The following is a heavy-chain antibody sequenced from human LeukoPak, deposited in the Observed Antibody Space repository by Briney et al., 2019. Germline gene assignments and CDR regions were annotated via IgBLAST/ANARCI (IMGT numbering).Heavy chain of an antibody. CDR1: GFTFSSYA. CDR2: ISSNGGST. CDR3: ARERGRHYFDY. Sequence: PGGSLRLSCAASGFTFSSYAMHWVRQAPGKGLEYVSAISSNGGSTYYANSVKGRFTISRDNSKNTLYLQMGSLRAEDTAVYYCARERGRHYFDYWGQGTLVTVSS. V-gene: IGHV3-64*01. J-gene: IGHJ4*02. D-gene: IGHD2-15*01.